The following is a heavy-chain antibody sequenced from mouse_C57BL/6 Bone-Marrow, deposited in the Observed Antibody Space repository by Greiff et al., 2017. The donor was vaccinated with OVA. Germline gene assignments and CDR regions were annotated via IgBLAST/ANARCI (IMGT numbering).Heavy chain of an antibody. CDR1: GFTFNTYA. V-gene: IGHV10-3*01. Sequence: EVQVVESGGGLVQPKGSLKLSCAASGFTFNTYAMHWVRQAPGKGLEWVARIRSKSSNYATYYADSVKDRFTISRDDSQSMLYLQMNNLRTEDEAMYYCVRDGYGSKIGGYFDVWGTGTTVTVSS. CDR2: IRSKSSNYAT. J-gene: IGHJ1*03. CDR3: VRDGYGSKIGGYFDV. D-gene: IGHD1-1*01.